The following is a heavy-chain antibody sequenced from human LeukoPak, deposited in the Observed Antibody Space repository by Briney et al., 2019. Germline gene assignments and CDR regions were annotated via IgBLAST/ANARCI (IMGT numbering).Heavy chain of an antibody. J-gene: IGHJ4*02. D-gene: IGHD5-24*01. V-gene: IGHV3-74*01. CDR1: GFTFSSYW. CDR2: LSPDGSST. Sequence: PGGSLRLSCAASGFTFSSYWMQWVRQAPGKGLVWVSRLSPDGSSTTSADSVKGRLTISRDNAKNTLYLQIGSLRADDTAVYYCTRMSREAPGLPGLWGQGTLVTVSS. CDR3: TRMSREAPGLPGL.